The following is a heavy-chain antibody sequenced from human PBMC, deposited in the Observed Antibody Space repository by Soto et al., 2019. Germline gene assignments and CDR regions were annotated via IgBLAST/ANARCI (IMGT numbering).Heavy chain of an antibody. V-gene: IGHV3-23*01. CDR2: IIASGGST. CDR3: AKGPVPAYGAYGSCVFQQ. J-gene: IGHJ1*01. D-gene: IGHD4-17*01. Sequence: EVQLLESGGGLVQPGGSLRLSCVASGFAFSSYAMSWVRQAPGKGLEWVSAIIASGGSTYYANSVMGRFTISRDNSKSTLYLQMSSLRAEDTAVLCWAKGPVPAYGAYGSCVFQQWGPGTLVTVSS. CDR1: GFAFSSYA.